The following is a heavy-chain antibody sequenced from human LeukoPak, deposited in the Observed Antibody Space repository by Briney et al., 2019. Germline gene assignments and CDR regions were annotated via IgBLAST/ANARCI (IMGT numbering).Heavy chain of an antibody. J-gene: IGHJ4*02. CDR1: GYTFTGYF. CDR2: INPNSGGT. V-gene: IGHV1-2*02. CDR3: ARAPSPIDY. Sequence: ASVKVSCKASGYTFTGYFIHWVRQAPGQGLEWMGWINPNSGGTNYAQKFQGRVTMTRDTSISTAYMELSRLRSDDTAVYYCARAPSPIDYWGQGTLVTVSS.